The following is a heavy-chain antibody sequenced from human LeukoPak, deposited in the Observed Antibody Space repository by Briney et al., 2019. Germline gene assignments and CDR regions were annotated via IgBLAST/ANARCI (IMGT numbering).Heavy chain of an antibody. Sequence: ASVQGSSKASGYTFTSHYMHWVRQAPCQGLAWMGWINAKRGDTKLAQKFQARVTMPRDTSITTTYIEVSRLRSSDRAVHYCARQNTGQLDYWGQGTLVTVSS. CDR1: GYTFTSHY. CDR2: INAKRGDT. J-gene: IGHJ4*02. D-gene: IGHD2-8*02. CDR3: ARQNTGQLDY. V-gene: IGHV1-2*02.